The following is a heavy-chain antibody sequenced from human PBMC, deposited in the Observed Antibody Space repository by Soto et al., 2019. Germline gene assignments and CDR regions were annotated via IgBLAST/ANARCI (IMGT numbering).Heavy chain of an antibody. Sequence: GGSLRLSCAASGFTFSNAWMSWVRQAPGKGLEWVGRIKSKTDGGTTDYAAPVKGRFTISRDDSKNTLYLQMNSLKTEDPAVYYCTTEGVDTAMVYYYGMDVWGQGTTVTVSS. J-gene: IGHJ6*02. D-gene: IGHD5-18*01. CDR3: TTEGVDTAMVYYYGMDV. CDR1: GFTFSNAW. CDR2: IKSKTDGGTT. V-gene: IGHV3-15*01.